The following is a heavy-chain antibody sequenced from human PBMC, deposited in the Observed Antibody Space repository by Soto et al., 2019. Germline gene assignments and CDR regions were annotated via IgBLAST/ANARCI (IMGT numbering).Heavy chain of an antibody. D-gene: IGHD3-10*01. V-gene: IGHV3-7*05. CDR3: ARPEAQDYYGSGSYTY. CDR2: IKQDGSEK. CDR1: GFTFSSHW. Sequence: GSLRLSCAASGFTFSSHWMSWVRQAPGKGLEWVANIKQDGSEKYYVDSVRGRFTISRDNAENSLYLQMNSLRAEDTAMYYCARPEAQDYYGSGSYTYWGQGTLVTVSS. J-gene: IGHJ4*02.